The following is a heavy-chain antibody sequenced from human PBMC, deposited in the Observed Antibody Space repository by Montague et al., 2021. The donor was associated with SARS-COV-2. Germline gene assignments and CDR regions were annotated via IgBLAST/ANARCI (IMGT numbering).Heavy chain of an antibody. Sequence: TLYLTCTVSGGSISSGGYYWSWIRQHPGKGLEWIGYIYYSGSTNYNPSLKSRLTISVDTSKNQFSLKLSSVTAADTAVYYCARGDVVMVYVYGMDVWGQGTTVTVSS. CDR2: IYYSGST. CDR3: ARGDVVMVYVYGMDV. CDR1: GGSISSGGYY. D-gene: IGHD2-8*01. V-gene: IGHV4-31*03. J-gene: IGHJ6*02.